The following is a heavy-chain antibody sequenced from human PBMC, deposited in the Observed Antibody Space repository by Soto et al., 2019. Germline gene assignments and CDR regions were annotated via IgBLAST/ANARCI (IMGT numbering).Heavy chain of an antibody. CDR3: AGDVRWHTIGGAFDI. CDR2: ISYDGSNK. V-gene: IGHV3-30-3*01. D-gene: IGHD1-1*01. J-gene: IGHJ3*02. CDR1: GFTFSSYA. Sequence: QVQLVESGGGVVQPGRSLRLSCAASGFTFSSYAMHWVRQAPGKGLEWVAVISYDGSNKYYADSVKGRFTISRDNSKNTLYLQMNSRRAEGTAGYYCAGDVRWHTIGGAFDIWGQGTMVTVSS.